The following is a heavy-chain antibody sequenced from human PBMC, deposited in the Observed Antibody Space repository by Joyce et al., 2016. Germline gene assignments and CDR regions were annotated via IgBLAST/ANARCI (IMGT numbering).Heavy chain of an antibody. CDR2: IAHDGRNK. D-gene: IGHD3-10*01. CDR1: GFTFDSYD. CDR3: VLGGFYGSGTTAYFRY. Sequence: QVQLVESGGTVVQPGRSLRLSCAASGFTFDSYDIDWVRQATGKGLEWVAVIAHDGRNKNYADSVKGRFTISRDSAKNTVYLQMNSLRPEDTAVYHCVLGGFYGSGTTAYFRYWGQGTLVTVSS. J-gene: IGHJ1*01. V-gene: IGHV3-30*03.